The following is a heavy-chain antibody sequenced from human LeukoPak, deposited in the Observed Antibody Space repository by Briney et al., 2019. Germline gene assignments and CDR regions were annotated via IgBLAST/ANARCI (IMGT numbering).Heavy chain of an antibody. CDR3: AKDRGYSGYEAFDY. J-gene: IGHJ4*02. D-gene: IGHD5-12*01. CDR2: ISWNSGSI. Sequence: GGSLRLSCAASGFTFDDYAMHWVRQAPGKGLEWVSGISWNSGSIGYADSVKGRFTISRDNAKNSLYLQMNSLRAEDTALYYCAKDRGYSGYEAFDYWGQGTLVTVSS. CDR1: GFTFDDYA. V-gene: IGHV3-9*01.